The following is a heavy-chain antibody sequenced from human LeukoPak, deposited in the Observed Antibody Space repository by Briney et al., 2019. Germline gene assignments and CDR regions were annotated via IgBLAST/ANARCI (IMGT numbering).Heavy chain of an antibody. CDR3: STALTPGVADN. D-gene: IGHD2-15*01. CDR2: IYSDGST. CDR1: GFTVSSNY. Sequence: PGGSLRLSCAASGFTVSSNYMNWVRQAPGKGLEWVSIIYSDGSTYYEDSVKGRFTISRDNSKNTLYLQMNSLRAEDTAVYYCSTALTPGVADNWGQGAMVTVSS. J-gene: IGHJ4*02. V-gene: IGHV3-53*01.